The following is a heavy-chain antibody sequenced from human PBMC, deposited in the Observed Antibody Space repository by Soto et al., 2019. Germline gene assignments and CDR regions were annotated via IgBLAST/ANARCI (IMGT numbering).Heavy chain of an antibody. V-gene: IGHV4-31*03. J-gene: IGHJ5*02. CDR1: GGTISSGGYY. Sequence: QVQLQESGPGLVKPSQTLSLTCTVSGGTISSGGYYWSWIRQHPGKGLEWIGYIYYSGSTYYNPSLKSRVTISVDTSKNQFSLKLSSVTAADTAVYYCARDLFAGQVWFDPWGQGTLVTVSS. CDR2: IYYSGST. CDR3: ARDLFAGQVWFDP. D-gene: IGHD2-21*01.